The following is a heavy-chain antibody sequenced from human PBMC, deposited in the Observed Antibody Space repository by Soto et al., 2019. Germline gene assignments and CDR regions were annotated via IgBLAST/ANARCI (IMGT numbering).Heavy chain of an antibody. CDR2: ISGGGDTT. J-gene: IGHJ4*02. CDR1: GFTFNNYA. D-gene: IGHD3-10*01. CDR3: AKGRVGAGSLTPRVDF. Sequence: EVQLLESGGGLVQPGGSLRLSCAASGFTFNNYAMTWVRQAPGKGLEWVSAISGGGDTTSYADSVKGRFTVSRDGSKKKLYLQMSSLRAEDTALYYCAKGRVGAGSLTPRVDFWGQGTLVTVSS. V-gene: IGHV3-23*01.